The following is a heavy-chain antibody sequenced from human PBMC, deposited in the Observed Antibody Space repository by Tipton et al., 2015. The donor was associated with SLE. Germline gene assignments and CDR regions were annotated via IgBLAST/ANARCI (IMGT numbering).Heavy chain of an antibody. CDR1: DASISGHY. J-gene: IGHJ6*02. CDR3: ARVSGTYGMDV. V-gene: IGHV4-59*11. Sequence: TLSLTCTVSDASISGHYWSWIRQPPGRGLEWIGDIFYTGSTNYNPSLKSRVTISLDASNNQFSLRLSSVTAADTAVYYCARVSGTYGMDVWGPGTTVTVSS. CDR2: IFYTGST.